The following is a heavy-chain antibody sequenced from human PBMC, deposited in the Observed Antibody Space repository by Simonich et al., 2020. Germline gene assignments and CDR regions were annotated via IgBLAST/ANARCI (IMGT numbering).Heavy chain of an antibody. V-gene: IGHV4-59*08. CDR2: IYYSGST. CDR1: GGSISSYY. J-gene: IGHJ4*02. Sequence: QVQLQESGPGLVKPSETLSLTCTVSGGSISSYYWSWILQPPGKGLGWIGYIYYSGSTNHNPSLNSRVTISVDTSKNQFSLKLSSVTAADTAVYYCARHDRWLQFYFDYWGQGTLVTVSS. D-gene: IGHD5-12*01. CDR3: ARHDRWLQFYFDY.